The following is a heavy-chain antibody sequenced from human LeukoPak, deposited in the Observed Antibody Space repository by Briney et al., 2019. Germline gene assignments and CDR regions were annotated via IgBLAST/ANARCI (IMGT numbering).Heavy chain of an antibody. V-gene: IGHV4-59*08. CDR1: GGSISSYY. J-gene: IGHJ3*01. CDR2: VFYNGRT. CDR3: ARHIAVSYDAFDL. Sequence: SETLSLTCTVSGGSISSYYWSWIRQPPGKGLEWIGYVFYNGRTLYNPSLRSRVTISVDTSMTQFSLKLTSVTAADTAVYYCARHIAVSYDAFDLWGRGTMVSVSS. D-gene: IGHD6-19*01.